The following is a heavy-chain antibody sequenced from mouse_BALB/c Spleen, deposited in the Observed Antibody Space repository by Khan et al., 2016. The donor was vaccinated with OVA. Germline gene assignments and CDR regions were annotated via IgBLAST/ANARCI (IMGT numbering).Heavy chain of an antibody. CDR3: SRSYGSDFDY. CDR2: INPHIGET. V-gene: IGHV1-20*02. CDR1: GYSFTGYF. Sequence: EVQLQESGPELVKPGASVKISCKASGYSFTGYFMNWVMQSHGKSLEWIGRINPHIGETFYNPKFKGKATLTADESSSPANMELRSLASEDSAVYYCSRSYGSDFDYWGQGTTLTVSS. J-gene: IGHJ2*01. D-gene: IGHD1-1*01.